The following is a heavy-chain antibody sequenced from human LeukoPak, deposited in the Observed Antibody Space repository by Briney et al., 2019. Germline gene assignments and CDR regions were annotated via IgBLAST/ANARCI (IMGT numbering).Heavy chain of an antibody. V-gene: IGHV3-73*01. CDR1: GFDXSXFY. CDR3: TRQDCSGGSCSYVDY. CDR2: IRSKPSSYTT. J-gene: IGHJ4*02. Sequence: GGSLKLSCAASGFDXSXFYMXCVXXASGRXLEWVGXIRSKPSSYTTVYAASVKGRFTISRDDSKNTAYLQMNSLKAEDTAVYYCTRQDCSGGSCSYVDYWGQGTLVTVFS. D-gene: IGHD2-15*01.